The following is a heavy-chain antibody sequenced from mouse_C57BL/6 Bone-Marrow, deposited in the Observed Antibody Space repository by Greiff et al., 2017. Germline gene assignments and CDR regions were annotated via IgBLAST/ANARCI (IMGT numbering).Heavy chain of an antibody. V-gene: IGHV5-6*01. D-gene: IGHD1-1*02. J-gene: IGHJ2*01. CDR1: GFTFSSYG. Sequence: EVKLVESGGDLVKPGGSLKLSCAASGFTFSSYGMSWVRQTPDKRLEWVATISSGGSYTYYPDSVKGRFTISRDNDKNTLYLQMSSLKSEDTAMYYCARHGGLDYWGQGTTLTVSS. CDR2: ISSGGSYT. CDR3: ARHGGLDY.